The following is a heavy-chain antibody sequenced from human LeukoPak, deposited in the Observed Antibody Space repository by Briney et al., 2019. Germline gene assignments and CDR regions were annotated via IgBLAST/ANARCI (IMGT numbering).Heavy chain of an antibody. CDR1: GGSFSGYY. D-gene: IGHD5-12*01. CDR2: INHSGST. V-gene: IGHV4-34*01. Sequence: PSETLSLTCAVYGGSFSGYYWSWIRQPPGKGLEWIGEINHSGSTNYNPSLKSRVAISVDTSKNQFSLKLSSVTAADTAVYYCARSAPIGSGYADYWGQGTLVTVSS. J-gene: IGHJ4*02. CDR3: ARSAPIGSGYADY.